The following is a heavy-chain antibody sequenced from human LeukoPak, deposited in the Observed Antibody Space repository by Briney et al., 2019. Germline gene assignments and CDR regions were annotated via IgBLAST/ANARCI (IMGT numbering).Heavy chain of an antibody. J-gene: IGHJ4*02. CDR1: GFTFSSYA. CDR2: ISYDGSNK. CDR3: ARGSSVFGDYVHYFDC. D-gene: IGHD4-17*01. Sequence: GRSLRLSCAASGFTFSSYAMHWVRQAPGKGLEWVAVISYDGSNKYYADSVKGRFTISRDNSKNALYLQMNSLRAEDTAVYYCARGSSVFGDYVHYFDCWGQGTLVTISS. V-gene: IGHV3-30-3*01.